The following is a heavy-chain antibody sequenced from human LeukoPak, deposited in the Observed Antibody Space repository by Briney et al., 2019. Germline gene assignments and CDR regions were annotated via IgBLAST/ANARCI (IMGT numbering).Heavy chain of an antibody. Sequence: SETLSLTCTVSRGSVSSGSYYGRWIRQPPGKGLEWIGYIYYSGSTNYNPSLKSRVTISVDTSENQFSLKLSSVTAADTAVYYCARVSTGYSYGSTSFDYWGQGTLVTVSS. CDR1: RGSVSSGSYY. D-gene: IGHD5-18*01. CDR3: ARVSTGYSYGSTSFDY. CDR2: IYYSGST. J-gene: IGHJ4*02. V-gene: IGHV4-61*01.